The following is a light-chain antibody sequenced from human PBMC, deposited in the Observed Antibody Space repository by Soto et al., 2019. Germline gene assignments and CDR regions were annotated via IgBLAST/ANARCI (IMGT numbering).Light chain of an antibody. CDR1: QSVSSSY. V-gene: IGKV3-20*01. J-gene: IGKJ2*01. Sequence: DIVLTQSPGTLSLSPGERATLSCRASQSVSSSYLAWYQQKPGQAPRLLIYCASSRATGIPARFSGSGSGTDFTLTISRLEPEDFAVYYCQQYGSSPYTFGQGTKLEIK. CDR2: CAS. CDR3: QQYGSSPYT.